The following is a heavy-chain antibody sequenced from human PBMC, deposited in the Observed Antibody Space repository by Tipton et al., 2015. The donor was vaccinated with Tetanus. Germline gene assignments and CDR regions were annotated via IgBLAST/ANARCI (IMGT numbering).Heavy chain of an antibody. D-gene: IGHD2-15*01. V-gene: IGHV3-33*01. CDR2: SWYDGTDK. Sequence: SLRLSCAASGFIFSSYGIHWVRQAPGKGLEWVAVSWYDGTDKYYADSVKGRFTISRDNSKNTLYLQMNSLRAEDTAVYYWAREADCRGGRCFPGDFDNWGQGTQVPVSS. CDR3: AREADCRGGRCFPGDFDN. CDR1: GFIFSSYG. J-gene: IGHJ4*02.